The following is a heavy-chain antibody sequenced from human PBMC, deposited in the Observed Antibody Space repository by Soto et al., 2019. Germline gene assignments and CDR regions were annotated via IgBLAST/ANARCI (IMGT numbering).Heavy chain of an antibody. D-gene: IGHD2-15*01. CDR3: AHRHDLGGFDI. CDR2: INWNDAK. V-gene: IGHV2-5*01. CDR1: GFSLNTRAVG. J-gene: IGHJ3*02. Sequence: QITLKESGPTLVKPTQTLTLTCTFSGFSLNTRAVGVGWIRQPPGKALEWLALINWNDAKGCSPSLKDRLTITKDTSKNHVVLTMTNIDPVDTATYYCAHRHDLGGFDIWGQGTTVTVSS.